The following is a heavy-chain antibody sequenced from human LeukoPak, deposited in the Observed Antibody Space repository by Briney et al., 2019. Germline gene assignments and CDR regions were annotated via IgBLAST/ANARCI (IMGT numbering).Heavy chain of an antibody. J-gene: IGHJ4*02. D-gene: IGHD4-17*01. CDR2: INHSGST. CDR3: ARENGDYADGPDFDY. V-gene: IGHV4-34*01. Sequence: KPSETLSLTCAVYGGSFSGYYWSWIRQPPGKGLEWIGEINHSGSTNYNPSLKSRVTISVDTSKNQFSLKLSSVTAADTAVYYCARENGDYADGPDFDYWGQGTLVTVSS. CDR1: GGSFSGYY.